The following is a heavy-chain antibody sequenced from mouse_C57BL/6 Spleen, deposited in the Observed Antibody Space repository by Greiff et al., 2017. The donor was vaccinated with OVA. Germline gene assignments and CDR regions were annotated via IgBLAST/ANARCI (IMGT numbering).Heavy chain of an antibody. CDR3: ARSGTAQEAMDY. V-gene: IGHV1-82*01. Sequence: QVQLQQPGPELVKPGASVKISCKASGYAFSSSWMNWVKQRPGKGLEWIGRIYPGDGDTNYNGKFKGKATLTAYKSSSTAYMQLSSLTSEDSAVYFCARSGTAQEAMDYWGQGTSVTVSS. CDR2: IYPGDGDT. D-gene: IGHD3-2*02. CDR1: GYAFSSSW. J-gene: IGHJ4*01.